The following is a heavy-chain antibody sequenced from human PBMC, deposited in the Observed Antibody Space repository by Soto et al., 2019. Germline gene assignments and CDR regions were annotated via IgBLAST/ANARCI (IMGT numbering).Heavy chain of an antibody. Sequence: EVQLLESGGGVVQPGGSLRLSCAASGFTFSMFAMNWVRQAPGKGLEWVASITYGGGSTNYADSVRGRFTISRDNSKNTLSLQMTSLRAEDTAVYYCAKVMRSTSSTANFDYWGRGTLVPVSS. D-gene: IGHD3-16*01. CDR2: ITYGGGST. V-gene: IGHV3-23*01. CDR3: AKVMRSTSSTANFDY. CDR1: GFTFSMFA. J-gene: IGHJ4*02.